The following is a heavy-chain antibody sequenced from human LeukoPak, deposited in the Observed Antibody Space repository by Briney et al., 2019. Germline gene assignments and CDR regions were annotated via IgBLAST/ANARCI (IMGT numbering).Heavy chain of an antibody. V-gene: IGHV4-39*01. CDR2: IYRSGST. J-gene: IGHJ4*02. D-gene: IGHD2-2*01. CDR3: ARQEYQLLFDY. CDR1: GGSISSSSYY. Sequence: PSETLSLTCTVSGGSISSSSYYWGWIRQPPGKGLEWIGSIYRSGSTYYNPSLKSRVTISVDTSKNQFSLKLSSVIAADTAVYYCARQEYQLLFDYWGQGTLVTVSS.